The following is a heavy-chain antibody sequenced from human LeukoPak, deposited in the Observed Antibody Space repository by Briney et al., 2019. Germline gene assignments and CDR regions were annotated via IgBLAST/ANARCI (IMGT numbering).Heavy chain of an antibody. CDR1: GFTFDDYA. CDR3: AKDRVTAERYYYYMDV. Sequence: GGSLRLSCAASGFTFDDYAMHWVRQAPGKGLEGVSGISWNSGSIGYADSVKGRFTISRDNAKNSLYLQMNSLIAEDTALYYCAKDRVTAERYYYYMDVCGKGTTVTVSS. J-gene: IGHJ6*03. V-gene: IGHV3-9*01. D-gene: IGHD4-11*01. CDR2: ISWNSGSI.